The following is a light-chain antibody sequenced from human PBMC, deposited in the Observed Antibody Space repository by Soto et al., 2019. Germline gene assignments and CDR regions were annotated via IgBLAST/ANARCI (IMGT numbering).Light chain of an antibody. Sequence: QSALTQPASVSGSPGQSITISCTGTSSDVGNYNLVSWYQQHPGKAPKLMIYEGSKRPSGVSNRFSGSKSGNTASLTISGLQAEDEADYYCCSYAGSDSDVFGTGTKLTVL. CDR2: EGS. V-gene: IGLV2-23*01. CDR3: CSYAGSDSDV. CDR1: SSDVGNYNL. J-gene: IGLJ1*01.